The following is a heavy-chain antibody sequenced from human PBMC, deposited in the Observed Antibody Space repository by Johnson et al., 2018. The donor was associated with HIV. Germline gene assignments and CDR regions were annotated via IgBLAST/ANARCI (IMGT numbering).Heavy chain of an antibody. CDR1: GFTFDDYG. Sequence: VQLVESGGGVVRPGGSLRLSCAASGFTFDDYGMSWVRQAPGKGLEWVSVLYSGGNPYYAYSVKGRFTISRDSSKNTLYLEMNSLTAEDTAVYYCASTHTLYYYDGTGYRWATAFDIWGQGTMVTISS. CDR2: LYSGGNP. CDR3: ASTHTLYYYDGTGYRWATAFDI. D-gene: IGHD3-22*01. J-gene: IGHJ3*02. V-gene: IGHV3-20*04.